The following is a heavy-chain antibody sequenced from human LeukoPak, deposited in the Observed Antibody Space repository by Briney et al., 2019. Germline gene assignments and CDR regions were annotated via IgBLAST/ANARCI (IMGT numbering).Heavy chain of an antibody. Sequence: SETLSLTCTVSGGSISNYCWSWIRQSAGKGLEWIGRIYITGSTNYNPSLKSRVSISVDTSKNQFSLKLSSVTAADTAVYFCSRAVAGSVGWFDPWGQGTLVTVSS. CDR1: GGSISNYC. V-gene: IGHV4-4*07. D-gene: IGHD6-19*01. CDR3: SRAVAGSVGWFDP. CDR2: IYITGST. J-gene: IGHJ5*02.